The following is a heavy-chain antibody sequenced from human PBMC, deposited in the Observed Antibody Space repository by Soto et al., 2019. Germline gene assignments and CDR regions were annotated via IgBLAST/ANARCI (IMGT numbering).Heavy chain of an antibody. CDR2: INQSGSP. Sequence: QVQLQESGPGLVKPSGTLSLTCAVSSGTISSSNWWTWVRQPPGKGLEWLGEINQSGSPNYNPSLRSRLTISVDKSKSQFFLKLSSVTAADTAIYYCAGLGMVAAHREFDPWGQGTLVTVSS. J-gene: IGHJ5*02. CDR3: AGLGMVAAHREFDP. D-gene: IGHD2-15*01. V-gene: IGHV4-4*02. CDR1: SGTISSSNW.